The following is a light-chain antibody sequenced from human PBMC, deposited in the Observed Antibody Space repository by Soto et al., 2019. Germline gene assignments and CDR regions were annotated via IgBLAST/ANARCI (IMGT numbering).Light chain of an antibody. Sequence: SPPTVSIYPGERATLSCRTSLSVSSYLAWYQQKPGQAPRLLIYDASNRATGIPARFTGSGSGTDVNLTTSTVVPTDFSVFYCRHRRHCSPMTFGQGTRLEI. CDR1: LSVSSY. CDR2: DAS. V-gene: IGKV3-11*01. CDR3: RHRRHCSPMT. J-gene: IGKJ5*01.